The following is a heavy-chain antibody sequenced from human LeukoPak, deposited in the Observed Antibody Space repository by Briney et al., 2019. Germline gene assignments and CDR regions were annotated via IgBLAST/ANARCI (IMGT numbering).Heavy chain of an antibody. D-gene: IGHD3-10*01. CDR2: IYYSGST. V-gene: IGHV4-39*07. Sequence: SETLSLTCTVSGGSISSSSYYWGRIRQPPGKGLEWIGSIYYSGSTYYNPSLKSRVTISVDTSKNQFSLKVNSVTAADTAVYYCARVYDSGSQAYFYYMDVWGKGTTVTISS. CDR3: ARVYDSGSQAYFYYMDV. CDR1: GGSISSSSYY. J-gene: IGHJ6*03.